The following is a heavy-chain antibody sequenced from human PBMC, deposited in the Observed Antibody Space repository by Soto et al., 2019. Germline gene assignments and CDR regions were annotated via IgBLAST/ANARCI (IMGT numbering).Heavy chain of an antibody. CDR2: IWYDGSNK. J-gene: IGHJ6*02. V-gene: IGHV3-33*08. Sequence: PGGSLSLSCAASGFTFNDYAMHWVRQAPGKGLEWVSVIWYDGSNKYYADSVKGRFTISRDNSKNTLYLQMNSLRAEDTAVYYCARDWEAGMDVWGQGTTVTVSS. CDR3: ARDWEAGMDV. CDR1: GFTFNDYA. D-gene: IGHD1-26*01.